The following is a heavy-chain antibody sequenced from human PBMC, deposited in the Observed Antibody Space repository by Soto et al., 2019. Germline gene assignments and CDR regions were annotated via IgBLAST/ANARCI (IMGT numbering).Heavy chain of an antibody. CDR1: GFTFSSYA. D-gene: IGHD3-22*01. CDR2: ITGNTGRT. V-gene: IGHV3-23*01. CDR3: AKDRVGGYFVPFEN. J-gene: IGHJ4*01. Sequence: PGGSLRLSCAASGFTFSSYAMNWVRQAPGKGLEWISSITGNTGRTDYADSVKGRCTVTRDNSKNTLNLQMNSLRVEDTAVYYCAKDRVGGYFVPFENWGQGTRVTVSS.